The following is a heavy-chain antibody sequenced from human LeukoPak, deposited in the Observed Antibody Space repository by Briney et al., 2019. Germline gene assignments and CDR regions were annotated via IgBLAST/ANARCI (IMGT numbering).Heavy chain of an antibody. CDR3: VRDNPRCCGVVPANIDDY. J-gene: IGHJ4*02. CDR1: GFTFSRHS. D-gene: IGHD2-15*01. CDR2: INGGGSPI. Sequence: GGSLRLSCVDSGFTFSRHSMNWVRQAPGKGLEWVPYINGGGSPIYYADSVRGRFTISRDNAKNSLYLQMNSLRAEDTAVYYCVRDNPRCCGVVPANIDDYWGQGTLVTVSS. V-gene: IGHV3-48*01.